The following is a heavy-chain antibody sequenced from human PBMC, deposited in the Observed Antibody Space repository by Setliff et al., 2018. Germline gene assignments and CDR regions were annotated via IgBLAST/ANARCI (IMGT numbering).Heavy chain of an antibody. V-gene: IGHV5-51*01. D-gene: IGHD1-1*01. CDR3: ARLPSTGSAFFQH. CDR1: GYNFLDYW. Sequence: PGESLKISCQASGYNFLDYWIGWVRQMPGKGLEWMGIIYPDDSETRYSPSFQGQFTMSVDTSINTAYLQWNSLKASVTALYFCARLPSTGSAFFQHCGQGTLVTVSS. CDR2: IYPDDSET. J-gene: IGHJ1*01.